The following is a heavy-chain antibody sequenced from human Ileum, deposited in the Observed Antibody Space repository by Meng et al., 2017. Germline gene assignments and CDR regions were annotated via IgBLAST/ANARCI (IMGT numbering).Heavy chain of an antibody. V-gene: IGHV4-30-4*01. J-gene: IGHJ4*02. D-gene: IGHD2-8*01. CDR3: ARAPKYCTNAVCSRPLDS. Sequence: QVQLQESGPRLVKPSQTPSLTCPVAGGSISSGDYYWSWVRQSPGKGPEWIGYIYSNGNTYSNPSLRGRLMISIDTSKNQFSLKLSSVTAADPAVYYCARAPKYCTNAVCSRPLDSWGQGTLVTVSS. CDR1: GGSISSGDYY. CDR2: IYSNGNT.